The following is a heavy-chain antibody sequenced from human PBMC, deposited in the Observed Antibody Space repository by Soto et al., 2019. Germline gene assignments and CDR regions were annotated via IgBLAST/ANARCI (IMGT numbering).Heavy chain of an antibody. CDR1: GYTFSSYG. Sequence: EASVKVSCKASGYTFSSYGTTWVRQAPGQGLEYMGWISAYNGNRDYAQKFQGRVTLTTDTSTSTAYMELRSLRDDDTAVYYCVRDRVAEAGPYDYWGQGTLVTVSS. D-gene: IGHD6-13*01. J-gene: IGHJ4*02. CDR2: ISAYNGNR. V-gene: IGHV1-18*01. CDR3: VRDRVAEAGPYDY.